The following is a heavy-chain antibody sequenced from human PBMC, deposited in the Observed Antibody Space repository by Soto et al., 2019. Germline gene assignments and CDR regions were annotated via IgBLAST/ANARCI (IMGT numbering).Heavy chain of an antibody. V-gene: IGHV3-33*01. CDR2: IWYDGSNK. CDR3: AREYGAVAGWGYYYGMDV. D-gene: IGHD6-19*01. J-gene: IGHJ6*02. Sequence: GGSLRLSCAASGLTFSSYGMHWVRQAPGKGLEWVAVIWYDGSNKYYADSVKGRFTISRDNSKNTLYLQMNSLRAEDTAVYYCAREYGAVAGWGYYYGMDVWGQGTTVTVSS. CDR1: GLTFSSYG.